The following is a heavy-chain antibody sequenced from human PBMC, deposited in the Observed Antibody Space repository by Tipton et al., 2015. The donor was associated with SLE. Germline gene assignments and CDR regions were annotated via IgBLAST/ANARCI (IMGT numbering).Heavy chain of an antibody. CDR2: VSPSGGT. D-gene: IGHD3-9*01. J-gene: IGHJ5*02. Sequence: TLSLTCTVSGGSLNNHFCSWIRQSAGKGLEWIGRVSPSGGTNYNPPLKSRVTMSVDTSRNQFSLHLSSLTAADTAVYFCARDKWGEYTASTGYFWSFDPWGQGIPVTVSS. CDR1: GGSLNNHF. V-gene: IGHV4-4*07. CDR3: ARDKWGEYTASTGYFWSFDP.